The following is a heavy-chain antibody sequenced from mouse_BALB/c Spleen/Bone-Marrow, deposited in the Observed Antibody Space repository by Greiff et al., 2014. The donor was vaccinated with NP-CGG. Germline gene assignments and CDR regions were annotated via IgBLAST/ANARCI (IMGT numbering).Heavy chain of an antibody. Sequence: VQLQQSGPELVKPGASVRISCKASGYTFTSYYIHWVKQRPGQGLEWIGWIYPGNVNTKYNEKLKGEATLTADKSSSTAYMQLSSLTSEDSAVDFCARDTMDYWGQGTSVTVSS. V-gene: IGHV1S56*01. CDR2: IYPGNVNT. J-gene: IGHJ4*01. CDR3: ARDTMDY. CDR1: GYTFTSYY.